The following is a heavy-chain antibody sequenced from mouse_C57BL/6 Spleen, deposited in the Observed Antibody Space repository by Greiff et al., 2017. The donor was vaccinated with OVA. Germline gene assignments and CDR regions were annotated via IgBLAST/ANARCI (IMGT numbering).Heavy chain of an antibody. CDR3: ARGEAYGNFYAMDY. CDR1: GYTFTDYN. J-gene: IGHJ4*01. CDR2: INPNNGGT. Sequence: EVQLQQSGPELVKPGASVKIPCKASGYTFTDYNMDWVKQSHGKSLEWIGDINPNNGGTIYNQKFKGKATLTVDKSSSTAYMELRSLTSEDTAVYYCARGEAYGNFYAMDYWGQGTSVTVSS. V-gene: IGHV1-18*01. D-gene: IGHD2-1*01.